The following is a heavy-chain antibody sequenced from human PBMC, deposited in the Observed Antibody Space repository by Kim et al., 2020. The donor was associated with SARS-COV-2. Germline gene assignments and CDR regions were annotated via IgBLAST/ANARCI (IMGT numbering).Heavy chain of an antibody. V-gene: IGHV4-34*01. CDR1: GGSFSGYY. CDR2: INHSGST. D-gene: IGHD3-3*01. CDR3: ARPRITGYFDL. J-gene: IGHJ2*01. Sequence: SETLSLTCAVYGGSFSGYYWSWIRQPPGKGLEWIGEINHSGSTNYNPSLKSRVTISVDTSKNQFSLKLSSVTAADTAVYYCARPRITGYFDLWGRGTLVT.